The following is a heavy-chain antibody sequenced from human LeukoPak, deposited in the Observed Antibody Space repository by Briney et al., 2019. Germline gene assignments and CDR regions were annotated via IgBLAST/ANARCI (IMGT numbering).Heavy chain of an antibody. J-gene: IGHJ4*02. Sequence: ASVKVSCKASGYTFTSYDINWVRQATGQGLEGMGWMNPNSGNTGYAQKFQGRVTMTRNTSISTASMELSSLRSEDTAVYYCARGIRSIFGVVTAHYWGQGTLVTVSS. CDR1: GYTFTSYD. V-gene: IGHV1-8*01. CDR2: MNPNSGNT. CDR3: ARGIRSIFGVVTAHY. D-gene: IGHD3-3*01.